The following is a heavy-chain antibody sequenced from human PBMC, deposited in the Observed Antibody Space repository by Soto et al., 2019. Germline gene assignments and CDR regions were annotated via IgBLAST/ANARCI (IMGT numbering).Heavy chain of an antibody. V-gene: IGHV1-69*06. Sequence: ASVKVSCKASGGTFSSYAISWVRQAPGQGLEWMGGIIPIFGTANYAQKFQGRVTITADKSTSTAYMELSSLRSEDTAVYYCARAGLRYFDWLLNHYFDYWGQGTLVTVSS. CDR2: IIPIFGTA. D-gene: IGHD3-9*01. J-gene: IGHJ4*02. CDR1: GGTFSSYA. CDR3: ARAGLRYFDWLLNHYFDY.